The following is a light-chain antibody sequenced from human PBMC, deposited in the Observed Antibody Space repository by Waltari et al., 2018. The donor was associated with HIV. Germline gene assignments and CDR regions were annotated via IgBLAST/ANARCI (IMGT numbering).Light chain of an antibody. V-gene: IGKV3-20*01. CDR3: QHYGSAWRP. CDR2: GAS. Sequence: EVVLTKYPGPLSLSPGESPAPPCRASQKIIRKYLAWYQQRPGQAPRLVIYGASRRATDIPDRFSGSGSGTDFTLTISRLEPEDFAVYYCQHYGSAWRPFGGGTKVEMK. CDR1: QKIIRKY. J-gene: IGKJ4*01.